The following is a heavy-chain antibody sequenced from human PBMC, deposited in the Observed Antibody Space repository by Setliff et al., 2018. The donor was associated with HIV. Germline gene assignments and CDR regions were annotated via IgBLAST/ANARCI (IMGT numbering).Heavy chain of an antibody. V-gene: IGHV1-18*01. D-gene: IGHD3-3*02. J-gene: IGHJ5*01. CDR3: ARYRPRTIFPDPLAQEYTAVSAAVTELSPRENWF. CDR1: GYTFKSYG. Sequence: ASVKVSCKASGYTFKSYGITWVRQAPGQGLEWMGWISAYHHKTNYAQKLQGRVTMTTDTSTSTAYMELRSLRSDDTAVYYCARYRPRTIFPDPLAQEYTAVSAAVTELSPRENWF. CDR2: ISAYHHKT.